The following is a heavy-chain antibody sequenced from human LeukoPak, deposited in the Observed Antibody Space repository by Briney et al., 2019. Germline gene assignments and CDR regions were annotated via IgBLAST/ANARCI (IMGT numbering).Heavy chain of an antibody. Sequence: SETLSLTCTVSGGSISSYYWSWIRQPPGKGLEWIGYIYCSGSTNYNPSLKSRVTISVDTSKNQFSLKLSSVTAADTAVYYCARSLGYNSILDYWGQGTLVTVSS. CDR3: ARSLGYNSILDY. CDR2: IYCSGST. D-gene: IGHD5-24*01. V-gene: IGHV4-59*08. CDR1: GGSISSYY. J-gene: IGHJ4*02.